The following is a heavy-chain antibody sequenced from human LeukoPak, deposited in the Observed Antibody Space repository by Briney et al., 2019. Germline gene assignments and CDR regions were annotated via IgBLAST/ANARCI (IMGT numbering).Heavy chain of an antibody. D-gene: IGHD4-17*01. V-gene: IGHV3-23*01. Sequence: GRSLRLSCAASGFTFSSYAMSWVRQAPGKGLEWVSAISGSGGSTYYADSVKGRFTISRDNSKNTLYLQMNSLRAEDTAVYYSAKDLGDYGDYTWVYWGQGTLVTVSS. CDR1: GFTFSSYA. CDR2: ISGSGGST. J-gene: IGHJ4*02. CDR3: AKDLGDYGDYTWVY.